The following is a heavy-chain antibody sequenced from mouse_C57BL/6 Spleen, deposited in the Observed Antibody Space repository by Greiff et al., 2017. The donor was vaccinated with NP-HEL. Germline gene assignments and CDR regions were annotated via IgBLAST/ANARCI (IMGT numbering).Heavy chain of an antibody. D-gene: IGHD3-2*02. CDR3: ARERIGSSGFFDY. CDR1: GFTFSSYA. CDR2: ISDGGSYT. V-gene: IGHV5-4*01. J-gene: IGHJ2*01. Sequence: EVQRVESGGGLVKPGGSLKLSCAASGFTFSSYAMSWVRQTPEKRLEWVATISDGGSYTYYPDNVKGRFTISRDNAKNNLYLQMSHLKSEDTAMYYCARERIGSSGFFDYWGQGTTLTVSS.